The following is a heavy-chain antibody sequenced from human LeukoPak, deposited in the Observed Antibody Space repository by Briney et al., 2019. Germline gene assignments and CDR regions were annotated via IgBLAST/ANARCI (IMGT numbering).Heavy chain of an antibody. V-gene: IGHV4-59*01. CDR3: ARSKPRYCSSTSCHLVDY. D-gene: IGHD2-2*01. Sequence: LETLSLTCTVSGGSISSYYWSWIRQPPGKGLEWIGYIYYSGSTNYNPSLKSRVTISVDTSKNQFSLKLSSVTAADTAVYYCARSKPRYCSSTSCHLVDYWGQGTLVTVSS. J-gene: IGHJ4*02. CDR2: IYYSGST. CDR1: GGSISSYY.